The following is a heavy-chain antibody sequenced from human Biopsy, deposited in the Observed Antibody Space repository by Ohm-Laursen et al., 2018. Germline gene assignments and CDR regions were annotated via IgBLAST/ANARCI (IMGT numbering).Heavy chain of an antibody. CDR2: AYYTGST. J-gene: IGHJ2*01. CDR3: ARDRGYYSDRTVPGYFDL. V-gene: IGHV4-59*01. CDR1: GDSISSYY. Sequence: SETLSLTCTVSGDSISSYYWSWIRQPPGKGLQWIGYAYYTGSTDYNPSLQSRVTISVDTSKNHFSLRLRSVTPADTAIYYCARDRGYYSDRTVPGYFDLWGRGTPVTVSS. D-gene: IGHD3-22*01.